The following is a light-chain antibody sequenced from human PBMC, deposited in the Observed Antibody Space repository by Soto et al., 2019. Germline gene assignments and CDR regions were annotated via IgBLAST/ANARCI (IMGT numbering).Light chain of an antibody. J-gene: IGLJ1*01. Sequence: QSALTQPASVSGSPGQSITISCTGTSTDIGAYNYVSWYQQHPGKAPKLLIYEVTNRPSGVSNRFSGSKSGNTASLTISGHQAEDEANYYCNSYTTLSNRVFGTGTKLTVL. CDR3: NSYTTLSNRV. CDR1: STDIGAYNY. V-gene: IGLV2-14*01. CDR2: EVT.